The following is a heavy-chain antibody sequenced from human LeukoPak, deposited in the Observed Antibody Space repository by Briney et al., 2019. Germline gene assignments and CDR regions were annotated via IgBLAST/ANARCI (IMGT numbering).Heavy chain of an antibody. CDR2: ISAYNGDT. Sequence: EASVKVSCKASGYTFTNYGISWVRQAPGQGLEWMAWISAYNGDTKYAQKLQGRVTMTTDTSTSTAYMELRSLRSDDTPVYYCARDGYTFGGVKTRFDFWGQGTLVTVSS. D-gene: IGHD3-16*01. CDR3: ARDGYTFGGVKTRFDF. J-gene: IGHJ4*02. CDR1: GYTFTNYG. V-gene: IGHV1-18*01.